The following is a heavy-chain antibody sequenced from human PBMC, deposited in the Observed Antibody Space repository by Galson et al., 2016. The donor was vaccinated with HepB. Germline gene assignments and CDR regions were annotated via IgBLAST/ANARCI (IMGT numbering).Heavy chain of an antibody. Sequence: SLRLSCAASGFTSDDYAMHWVRQAPGKGLEWVSGISWNTGTIGYADSVKGRFTISRDNAKNSLRAEDTALYYCAKGVYDSSGYGIAFDIWGQGTMVTVSS. CDR2: ISWNTGTI. CDR3: AKGVYDSSGYGIAFDI. V-gene: IGHV3-9*02. D-gene: IGHD3-22*01. J-gene: IGHJ3*02. CDR1: GFTSDDYA.